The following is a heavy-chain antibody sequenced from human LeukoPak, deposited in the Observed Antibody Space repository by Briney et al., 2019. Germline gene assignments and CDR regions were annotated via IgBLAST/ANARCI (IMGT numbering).Heavy chain of an antibody. J-gene: IGHJ4*02. CDR1: GFTFSHYW. D-gene: IGHD5-12*01. Sequence: GGSLRLSCAASGFTFSHYWMTWVRRAPGKGLEWVAQINQDGSEEYYMDSVKARFTISRDNAKNSVFLQMNSLRAEDTAVYYCVRDGGVSGYDLLDYWGQGTLVTVSS. CDR3: VRDGGVSGYDLLDY. V-gene: IGHV3-7*01. CDR2: INQDGSEE.